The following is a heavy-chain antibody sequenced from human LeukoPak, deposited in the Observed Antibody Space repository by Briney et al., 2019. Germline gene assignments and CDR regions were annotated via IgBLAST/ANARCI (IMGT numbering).Heavy chain of an antibody. D-gene: IGHD6-13*01. CDR1: GFTFSTNA. CDR2: ISGSGGST. CDR3: AKDQWGSSSWYDWFDP. Sequence: GGSLRLSCAASGFTFSTNAMSWVRQAPGKGLEWVSTISGSGGSTYYADSVKGRFTISRDNSKNTLYLQMNSLSAADTAVYYCAKDQWGSSSWYDWFDPWGQGTLVTVSS. V-gene: IGHV3-23*01. J-gene: IGHJ5*02.